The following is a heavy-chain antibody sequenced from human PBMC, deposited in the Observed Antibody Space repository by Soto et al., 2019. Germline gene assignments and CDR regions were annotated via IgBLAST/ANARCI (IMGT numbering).Heavy chain of an antibody. CDR1: GGTFSSYA. D-gene: IGHD2-15*01. CDR3: ARDCSGGSCYSRYYYYGMDV. J-gene: IGHJ6*02. CDR2: IIPIFGTA. Sequence: GASVKVSCKASGGTFSSYAISWVRQAPGQGLEWMGGIIPIFGTANYALKFQGGVTITADESTSTAYMELSSLRSEDTAVYYCARDCSGGSCYSRYYYYGMDVWGQGTTVTVSS. V-gene: IGHV1-69*13.